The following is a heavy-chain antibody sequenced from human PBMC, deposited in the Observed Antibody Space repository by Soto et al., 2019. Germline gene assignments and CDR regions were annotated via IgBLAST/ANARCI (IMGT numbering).Heavy chain of an antibody. CDR2: IIPIVTTP. J-gene: IGHJ6*02. Sequence: QVRLVQSGAEVKKPGSSVKVSCEASGGTFSSYAVTWVRQAPGQGLEWMGGIIPIVTTPNYAQKFQGRLTISADKSTSTSYMELSSLRSEDTGVYYCARVGYNFLSRYHYYGMEVWGQGTTVIVSS. CDR3: ARVGYNFLSRYHYYGMEV. CDR1: GGTFSSYA. D-gene: IGHD3-3*01. V-gene: IGHV1-69*06.